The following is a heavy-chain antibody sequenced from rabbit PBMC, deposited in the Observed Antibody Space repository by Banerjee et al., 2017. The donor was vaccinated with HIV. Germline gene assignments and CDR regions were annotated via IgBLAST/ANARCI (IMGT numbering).Heavy chain of an antibody. V-gene: IGHV1S7*01. Sequence: QLEESGGGLVQPGGSLKLSCKASGFTLSSYYMNWVRQAPGKGLEWIGYIDPVFGITYYANSVKGRFTISRENAQNTVFLQMTSLTAADTATYFCAREDVGGSVSLWGQGTLVTVS. J-gene: IGHJ3*01. CDR2: IDPVFGIT. CDR3: AREDVGGSVSL. D-gene: IGHD1-1*01. CDR1: GFTLSSYY.